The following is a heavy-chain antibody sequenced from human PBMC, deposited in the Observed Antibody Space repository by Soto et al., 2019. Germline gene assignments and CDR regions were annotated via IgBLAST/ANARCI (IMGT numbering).Heavy chain of an antibody. D-gene: IGHD6-19*01. CDR2: ISYDGSNQ. J-gene: IGHJ4*02. CDR3: AKDQPPGQCSFDS. V-gene: IGHV3-30*18. Sequence: GGSLRLSCAASGFTFNIYGMHWVRQAPDKGLEWVALISYDGSNQYYADSVKGRFTISRDNSKNTLFLQMNSLRADDTAVYYCAKDQPPGQCSFDSWGQATLVTVSS. CDR1: GFTFNIYG.